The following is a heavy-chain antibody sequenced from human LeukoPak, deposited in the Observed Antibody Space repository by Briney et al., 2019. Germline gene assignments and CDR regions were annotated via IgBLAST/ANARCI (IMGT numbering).Heavy chain of an antibody. Sequence: PGGSLRLSCAASGFTFSSYAMHWVRQAPGKGLEWVAVISYDGSNKYYADSVKGRFTISRDNSKNTLYLQMNSLRAEDTAVYYCARVLNWVYDAFDIWGQGTMVTVSS. CDR1: GFTFSSYA. CDR2: ISYDGSNK. CDR3: ARVLNWVYDAFDI. V-gene: IGHV3-30-3*01. J-gene: IGHJ3*02. D-gene: IGHD7-27*01.